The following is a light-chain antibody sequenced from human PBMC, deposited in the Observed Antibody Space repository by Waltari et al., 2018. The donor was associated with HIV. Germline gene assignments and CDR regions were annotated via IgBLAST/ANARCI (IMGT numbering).Light chain of an antibody. CDR2: KVS. CDR1: QSLVSSDGNTY. V-gene: IGKV2-30*01. Sequence: DVVMTQSPLSLPVTLGQPASISCKSSQSLVSSDGNTYLVWFQQRPGQSPRRLIYKVSDRDSGVPDRFSCSGSGADFTLKISRVEAEDIGVYFCMQGTHWPRTFGLGTKVEI. J-gene: IGKJ1*01. CDR3: MQGTHWPRT.